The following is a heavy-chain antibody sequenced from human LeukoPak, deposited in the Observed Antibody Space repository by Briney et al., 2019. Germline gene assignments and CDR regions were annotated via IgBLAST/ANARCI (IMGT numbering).Heavy chain of an antibody. D-gene: IGHD5-18*01. V-gene: IGHV3-21*01. CDR2: ISSSSSYI. CDR3: ARDPGYSYGRPFDY. Sequence: PGGSLRLSCAASGFTFSSYSMSWVRQAPGKGLEWVSSISSSSSYIYYADSVKGRFTISRDNAKNSLYLQMNSLRAEDTAVYYCARDPGYSYGRPFDYWGQGTLVTVSS. J-gene: IGHJ4*02. CDR1: GFTFSSYS.